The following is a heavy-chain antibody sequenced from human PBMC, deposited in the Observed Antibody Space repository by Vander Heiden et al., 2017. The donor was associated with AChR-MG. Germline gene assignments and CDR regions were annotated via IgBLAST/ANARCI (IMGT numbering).Heavy chain of an antibody. CDR2: IIPIFGTA. CDR1: GGTFSSYA. Sequence: QVQLVQSGAEVKKPGSSVKVSCKASGGTFSSYAISWVRQAPGQGLEWMGGIIPIFGTANYAQKFQGRVTITADESTSTAYMELSSLRSEDTAVYYCARAPIVVVPAAIPHYYYYMDVWGKGTTVTVSS. D-gene: IGHD2-2*02. CDR3: ARAPIVVVPAAIPHYYYYMDV. V-gene: IGHV1-69*01. J-gene: IGHJ6*03.